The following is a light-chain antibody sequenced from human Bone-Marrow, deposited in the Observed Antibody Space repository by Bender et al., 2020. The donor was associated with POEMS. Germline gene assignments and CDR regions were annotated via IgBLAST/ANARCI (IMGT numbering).Light chain of an antibody. CDR3: CSYAGSYTFYV. Sequence: QSALTQPASVSGSPGQSITISCTGTSSHVGSASLVSWYQQYPGNAPKLIIYEVNQRPSGISDRFSGSKSGNTASLTISGLQPEDEADYYCCSYAGSYTFYVFGSGTKVTVL. J-gene: IGLJ1*01. CDR2: EVN. CDR1: SSHVGSASL. V-gene: IGLV2-23*02.